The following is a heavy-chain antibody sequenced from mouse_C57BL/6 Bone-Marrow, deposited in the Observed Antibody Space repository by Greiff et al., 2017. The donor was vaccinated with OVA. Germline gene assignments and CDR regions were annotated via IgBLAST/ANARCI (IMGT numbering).Heavy chain of an antibody. D-gene: IGHD3-3*01. V-gene: IGHV1-23*01. Sequence: VQLQQSGAELVRPGASVKLSCKASGYTFTDYEMHCVKPTPVHGLEWIGAIDPETCGTAYNQKFKGKATLTADKSSSTAYMELRSLTSEDSAVYYGTRGTKTVSWFAYGGQGTLVTVSA. CDR3: TRGTKTVSWFAY. CDR1: GYTFTDYE. J-gene: IGHJ3*01. CDR2: IDPETCGT.